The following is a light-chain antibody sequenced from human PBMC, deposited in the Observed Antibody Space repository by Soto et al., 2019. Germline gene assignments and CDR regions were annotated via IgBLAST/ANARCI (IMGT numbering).Light chain of an antibody. CDR2: VNN. V-gene: IGLV1-40*01. CDR3: QSYDISLSGWV. CDR1: SSNIGAGYD. Sequence: QSVLTQPPSVSGAPGQRVTISCTGSSSNIGAGYDVHWYQQLPGTAPKLLIYVNNNRPSGVLDRFSGSKSGTSASLAITGLQAEDEADYYCQSYDISLSGWVFGGGTKLTVL. J-gene: IGLJ3*02.